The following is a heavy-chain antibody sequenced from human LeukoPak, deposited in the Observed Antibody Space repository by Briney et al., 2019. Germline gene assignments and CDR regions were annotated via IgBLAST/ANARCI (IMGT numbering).Heavy chain of an antibody. CDR1: GLSFSDLW. CDR3: EAYGSV. Sequence: PGGSLRLSCTASGLSFSDLWLTWVRQAPGRGLEWVANIKKDGTEKNHVDSVRGRFTISRDNAQNSLYLQMNNLRAEDTAIYYCEAYGSVWGQGTLVIVSS. CDR2: IKKDGTEK. J-gene: IGHJ4*02. D-gene: IGHD3-10*01. V-gene: IGHV3-7*03.